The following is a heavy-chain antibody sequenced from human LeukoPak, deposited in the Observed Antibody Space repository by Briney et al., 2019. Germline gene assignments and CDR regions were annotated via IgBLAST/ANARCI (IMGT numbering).Heavy chain of an antibody. V-gene: IGHV3-23*01. Sequence: GGSLRLSCAASGFTFSSYAMSWVRQAPGKGLEWVSAISGSGGSTYYADSVKGRFTISRDNSKSTLYLQMNSLRAEDTAVYYCAKDGRGYYYDSSGYYGTDFDYWGQGTLVTVSS. D-gene: IGHD3-22*01. J-gene: IGHJ4*02. CDR3: AKDGRGYYYDSSGYYGTDFDY. CDR2: ISGSGGST. CDR1: GFTFSSYA.